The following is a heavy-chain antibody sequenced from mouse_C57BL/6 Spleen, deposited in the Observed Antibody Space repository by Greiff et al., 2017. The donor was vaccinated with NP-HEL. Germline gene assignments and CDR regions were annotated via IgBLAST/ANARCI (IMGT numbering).Heavy chain of an antibody. J-gene: IGHJ2*01. V-gene: IGHV1-26*01. CDR1: GYTFTDYY. CDR2: INPNNGGT. D-gene: IGHD2-1*01. Sequence: EVQLQQSGPELVKPGASVKISCKASGYTFTDYYMNWVKQSHGKSLEWIGDINPNNGGTSYNQKFKGKATLTVDKSSSTAYMELRSLTSEDSAVYYCARSRYGNSDYWGQGTTLTVSS. CDR3: ARSRYGNSDY.